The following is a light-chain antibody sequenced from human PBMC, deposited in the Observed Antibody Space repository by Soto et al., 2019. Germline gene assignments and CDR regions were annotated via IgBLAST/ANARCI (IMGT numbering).Light chain of an antibody. CDR1: QSASTF. V-gene: IGKV1-5*01. J-gene: IGKJ1*01. Sequence: DIQMTQSPSTLSASVGDRVTITCRASQSASTFLAWYQQKPGQAPKLLIYDASTLQSGVPSRFSASGSGTEFALSISGLQPDDFAVYYCQQYIRYAVTFGQGTKLDIK. CDR2: DAS. CDR3: QQYIRYAVT.